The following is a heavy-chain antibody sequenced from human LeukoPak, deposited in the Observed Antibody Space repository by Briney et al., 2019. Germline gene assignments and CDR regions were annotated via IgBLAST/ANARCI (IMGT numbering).Heavy chain of an antibody. CDR3: ARGAHGDY. V-gene: IGHV1-18*01. CDR2: ISAYNGNA. J-gene: IGHJ4*02. CDR1: GYTFTSYG. Sequence: ASVKVSCKASGYTFTSYGISWVRQAPGQGLVWMGWISAYNGNANYPQKLQGRVTMTTDTSTGTAYMELRSPTSDDTAVYYCARGAHGDYWGQGTLVTVSS.